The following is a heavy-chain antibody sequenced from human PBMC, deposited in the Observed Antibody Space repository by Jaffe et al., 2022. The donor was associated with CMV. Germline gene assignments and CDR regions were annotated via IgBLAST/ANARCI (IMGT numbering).Heavy chain of an antibody. D-gene: IGHD1-26*01. CDR2: ISSSSSYI. CDR3: ARERVGVLDNYYYYGMDV. Sequence: EVQLVESGGGLVKPGGSLRLSCAASGFTFSSYSMNWVRQAPGKGLEWVSSISSSSSYIYYADSVKGRFTISRDNAKNSLYLQMNSLRAEDTAVYYCARERVGVLDNYYYYGMDVWGQGTTVTVSS. J-gene: IGHJ6*02. V-gene: IGHV3-21*01. CDR1: GFTFSSYS.